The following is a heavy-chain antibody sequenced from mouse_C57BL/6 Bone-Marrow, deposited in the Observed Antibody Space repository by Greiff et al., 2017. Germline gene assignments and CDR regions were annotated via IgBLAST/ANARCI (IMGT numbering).Heavy chain of an antibody. V-gene: IGHV1-42*01. CDR3: ASCNYGCAY. D-gene: IGHD2-1*01. Sequence: EVMLVESGPELVKPGASVQISCKASGYSFTGYSMNWVKQSPEKSLEWIGEINPSPGGTTYNQKFKAKATLTVDKSSSTAYMQLKSLTSEDSAVYYCASCNYGCAYWGQGTLVTVSA. CDR2: INPSPGGT. CDR1: GYSFTGYS. J-gene: IGHJ3*01.